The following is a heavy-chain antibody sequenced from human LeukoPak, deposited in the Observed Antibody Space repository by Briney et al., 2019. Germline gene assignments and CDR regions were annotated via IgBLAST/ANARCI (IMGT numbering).Heavy chain of an antibody. CDR3: ARGKIGITIFGVGSHYYMDV. V-gene: IGHV1-8*03. J-gene: IGHJ6*03. Sequence: ASVKVSCKASGYTFTSYDINWVRQATGQGLEWMGWMNPNSGNTGYAQKFQGRVTITRNTSISTAYMELSSLRSEDTAVYYCARGKIGITIFGVGSHYYMDVWGKGTTVTVSS. D-gene: IGHD3-3*01. CDR1: GYTFTSYD. CDR2: MNPNSGNT.